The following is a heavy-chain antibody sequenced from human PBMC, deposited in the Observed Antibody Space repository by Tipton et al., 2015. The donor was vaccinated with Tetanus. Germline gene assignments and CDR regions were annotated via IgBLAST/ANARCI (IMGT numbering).Heavy chain of an antibody. CDR1: GGSISTYH. CDR2: IDYFGST. D-gene: IGHD3-10*01. V-gene: IGHV4-59*01. J-gene: IGHJ4*02. Sequence: TLSLTCTVSGGSISTYHWNWFRLSPGKGLEWIGYIDYFGSTKINPSLKSRVAMSVDTAANQLSLKLTSVTSADTAVYYCARDRGVSRGVDYWGQGTLVTVSS. CDR3: ARDRGVSRGVDY.